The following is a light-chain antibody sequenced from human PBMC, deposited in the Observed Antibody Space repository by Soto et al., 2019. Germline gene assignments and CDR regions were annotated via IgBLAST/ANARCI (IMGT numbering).Light chain of an antibody. CDR2: KAS. V-gene: IGKV1-12*01. CDR3: QQASSFPFT. J-gene: IGKJ4*01. Sequence: DSQMTQSPSSLSASVGDRVTITCRASQVISSWLVWYQQKPGTAPKLLIHKASTLQTGVPSRFSGSESGTEFTLTISRLQPEDFATYYCQQASSFPFTFGGGTEVQIK. CDR1: QVISSW.